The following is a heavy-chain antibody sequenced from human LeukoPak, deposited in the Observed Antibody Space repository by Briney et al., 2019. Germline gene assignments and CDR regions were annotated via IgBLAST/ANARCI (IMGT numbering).Heavy chain of an antibody. CDR2: ISGSGGST. Sequence: GGSLRLSCTASGFTFSSYGMHWVRQAPGKGLEWVSAISGSGGSTYYADSVKGRFTISRDNSKNTLYLQMNSLRAEDTAVYYCAKDPGYYYDSSGYSPYFDYWGQGTLVTVSS. CDR3: AKDPGYYYDSSGYSPYFDY. CDR1: GFTFSSYG. V-gene: IGHV3-23*01. J-gene: IGHJ4*02. D-gene: IGHD3-22*01.